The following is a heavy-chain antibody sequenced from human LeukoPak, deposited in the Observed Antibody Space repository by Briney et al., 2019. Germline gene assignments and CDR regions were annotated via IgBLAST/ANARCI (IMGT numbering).Heavy chain of an antibody. J-gene: IGHJ5*02. CDR3: ARPGYDFDNWFDP. CDR1: GFTFSDTW. CDR2: IRSDGSDT. D-gene: IGHD5-12*01. V-gene: IGHV3-74*01. Sequence: QTGGSLRLSCAASGFTFSDTWMHWVRQAPGKGLVWVSRIRSDGSDTRYAESVKGRFTISRDNAKNTLYLQMNSLRAEDTAVYYCARPGYDFDNWFDPWGQGTLVTVSS.